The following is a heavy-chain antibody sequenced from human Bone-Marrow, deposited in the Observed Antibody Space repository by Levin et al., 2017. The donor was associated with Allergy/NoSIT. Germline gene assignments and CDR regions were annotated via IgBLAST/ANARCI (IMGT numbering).Heavy chain of an antibody. J-gene: IGHJ3*02. Sequence: PGGSLRLSCKVSGYTLTELSMHWVRQAPGKGLEWMGGFDPEDGETIYAQKFQGRVTMTEDTSTDTAYMELSSLRSEDTAVYYCATDCYGETCYGNAFDIWGQGTMVTVSS. D-gene: IGHD2-15*01. CDR1: GYTLTELS. V-gene: IGHV1-24*01. CDR2: FDPEDGET. CDR3: ATDCYGETCYGNAFDI.